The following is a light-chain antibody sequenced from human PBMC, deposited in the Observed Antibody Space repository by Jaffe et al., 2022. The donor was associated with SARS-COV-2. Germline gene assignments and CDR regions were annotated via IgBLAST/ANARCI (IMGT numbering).Light chain of an antibody. V-gene: IGKV3-20*01. Sequence: EIVLTQSPGTLSLSPGERATLACRASRSVSSNFLAWYQQKPGQAPRLLIYGASSRATGIPDRFSGSGSGTDFTLTISRLEPEDFAVYYCQQYVSTWTFGQGTKVEIK. J-gene: IGKJ1*01. CDR1: RSVSSNF. CDR3: QQYVSTWT. CDR2: GAS.